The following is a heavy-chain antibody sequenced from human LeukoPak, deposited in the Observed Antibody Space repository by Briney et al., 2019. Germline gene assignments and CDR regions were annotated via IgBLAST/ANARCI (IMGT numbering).Heavy chain of an antibody. CDR2: ITSSSSTI. D-gene: IGHD3-10*01. CDR3: ARKTVYYGSGSDAFDI. CDR1: GFTFGSYS. V-gene: IGHV3-48*02. Sequence: GGSLRLSCVASGFTFGSYSMNWVRQAPGKGLEWVSYITSSSSTIYYADSVKGRFTISRDNAKNSLYLQMNSLRDEDTAVYYCARKTVYYGSGSDAFDIWGQGTMVTVSS. J-gene: IGHJ3*02.